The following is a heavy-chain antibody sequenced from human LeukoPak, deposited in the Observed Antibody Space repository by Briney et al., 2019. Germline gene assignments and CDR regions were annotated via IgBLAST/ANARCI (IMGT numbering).Heavy chain of an antibody. J-gene: IGHJ4*02. CDR1: GGSFSGYY. V-gene: IGHV4-34*01. CDR2: INHSGST. D-gene: IGHD5-18*01. Sequence: SETLSLTCAVYGGSFSGYYWSWIRQPPGKGLEWIGEINHSGSTNYNPSLKSRVTISVDTSKNQFSLKLSSVTAADTAVYYCASLDTAMAPSSHYFDYWGQGTLVTVSS. CDR3: ASLDTAMAPSSHYFDY.